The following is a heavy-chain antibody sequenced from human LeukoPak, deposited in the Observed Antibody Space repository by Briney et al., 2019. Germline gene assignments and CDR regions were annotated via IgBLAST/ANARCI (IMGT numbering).Heavy chain of an antibody. CDR1: GFTVNSNY. V-gene: IGHV3-11*01. CDR3: ARDLSLIALTD. CDR2: ISSSGSTI. Sequence: PGGSLRLSCAASGFTVNSNYMSWVRQAPGKGLEWVSYISSSGSTIYYADSVKGRFTISRDNSKNTVYLKMNSLRAEDTAVYYCARDLSLIALTDWGQGTLVTVSS. D-gene: IGHD3-22*01. J-gene: IGHJ4*02.